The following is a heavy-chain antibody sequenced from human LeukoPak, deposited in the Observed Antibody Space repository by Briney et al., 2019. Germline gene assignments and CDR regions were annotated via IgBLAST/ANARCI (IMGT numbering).Heavy chain of an antibody. J-gene: IGHJ4*02. CDR3: VRQDCSGGSCYLDS. Sequence: GRSLRLSCAASGFIFSNYAMHWVRQAPGKGLDWVAVISYHGKDQYYAYSVKGRFTISRDYSKNTLDLQMNSLRTEDTAVYYCVRQDCSGGSCYLDSWGQGTLVTVSS. CDR2: ISYHGKDQ. V-gene: IGHV3-30*04. CDR1: GFIFSNYA. D-gene: IGHD2-15*01.